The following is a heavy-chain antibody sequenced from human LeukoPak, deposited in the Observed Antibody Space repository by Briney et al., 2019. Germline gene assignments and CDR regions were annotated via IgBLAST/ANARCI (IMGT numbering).Heavy chain of an antibody. CDR2: INPSSGGT. D-gene: IGHD3-10*01. J-gene: IGHJ4*02. CDR1: GYTFTGYY. CDR3: ARDRGGGGTYFDY. Sequence: GASVKVSCKASGYTFTGYYMHWVRQAPGQGLEWMGRINPSSGGTNYAQKFQGRVTMTRDTSITTAYMELSRLTSDDTAVYYCARDRGGGGTYFDYWGQRTLVTVSS. V-gene: IGHV1-2*06.